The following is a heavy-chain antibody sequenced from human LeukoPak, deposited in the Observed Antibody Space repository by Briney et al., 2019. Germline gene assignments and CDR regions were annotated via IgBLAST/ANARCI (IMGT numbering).Heavy chain of an antibody. CDR1: GGSISSGGYY. J-gene: IGHJ5*02. D-gene: IGHD3-16*01. CDR2: IYYSGST. CDR3: ARGLFRRLWVWFDP. V-gene: IGHV4-31*03. Sequence: SQTLSLTCTVSGGSISSGGYYWSWIRQHPGKGLEWIGYIYYSGSTYYNPSLTSRVTISVDTSKNQFSLKLSSVTAAATAVYYCARGLFRRLWVWFDPWGQGTLVTVSS.